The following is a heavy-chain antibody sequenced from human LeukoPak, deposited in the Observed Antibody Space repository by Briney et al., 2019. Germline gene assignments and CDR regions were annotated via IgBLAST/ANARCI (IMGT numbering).Heavy chain of an antibody. D-gene: IGHD2/OR15-2a*01. CDR2: TYSGGST. V-gene: IGHV3-53*01. CDR3: ARGFYAGAYYGMDV. CDR1: GFTVSSNY. Sequence: PGGSLRLSCAASGFTVSSNYMSWVRQAPGKGLEWVSVTYSGGSTYYGDSVKGRFTISRDNSKNTLNLQMDTLRAEDTAVYYCARGFYAGAYYGMDVWGQGTTVTVSS. J-gene: IGHJ6*02.